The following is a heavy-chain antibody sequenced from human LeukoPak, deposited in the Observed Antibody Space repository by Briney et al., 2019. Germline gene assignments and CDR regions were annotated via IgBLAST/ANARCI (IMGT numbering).Heavy chain of an antibody. CDR1: GGSISSGGYY. Sequence: SQTLSLTCAVSGGSISSGGYYWSWIRQHPGKGLEWIGYIHYSGSTYYNPSLKSRVTISVDTSKNEFSLKLSSVTAADTAVYYCARAVLYSSSWYGDAFDIWGQGTMVTVSS. CDR3: ARAVLYSSSWYGDAFDI. V-gene: IGHV4-31*11. CDR2: IHYSGST. J-gene: IGHJ3*02. D-gene: IGHD6-13*01.